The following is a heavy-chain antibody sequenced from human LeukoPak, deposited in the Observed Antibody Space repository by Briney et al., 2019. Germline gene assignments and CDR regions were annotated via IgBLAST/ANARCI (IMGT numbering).Heavy chain of an antibody. V-gene: IGHV4-61*02. D-gene: IGHD4-23*01. CDR3: ARVRYGGLDY. Sequence: SETLSLTCSVSGGSISSGNFYWNWIRQPAGKGLEWIGRIDTSGGTNYNPSLKSRVTISVDTSKNQFSLKLSSVTAADTAVYYCARVRYGGLDYWGQGTLVTVSS. J-gene: IGHJ4*02. CDR1: GGSISSGNFY. CDR2: IDTSGGT.